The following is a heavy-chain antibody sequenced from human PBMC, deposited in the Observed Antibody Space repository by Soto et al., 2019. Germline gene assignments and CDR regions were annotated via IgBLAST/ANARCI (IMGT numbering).Heavy chain of an antibody. D-gene: IGHD3-9*01. CDR2: IYYSGST. V-gene: IGHV4-39*01. CDR3: ARGLTTIAQEIDY. Sequence: QLQLQESGPGLVKPSETLSLTCTVSGGSISSSSYYWGWIRQPPGKGLEWIGSIYYSGSTYYNPSLKSRVTISVDTSKNQFSLKLSSVTAADTAVYYCARGLTTIAQEIDYWGQGTLVTVSS. CDR1: GGSISSSSYY. J-gene: IGHJ4*02.